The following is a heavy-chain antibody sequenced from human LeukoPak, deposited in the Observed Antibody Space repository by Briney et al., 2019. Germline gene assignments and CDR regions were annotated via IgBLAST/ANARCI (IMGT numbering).Heavy chain of an antibody. CDR1: GGSISSSSYY. D-gene: IGHD6-13*01. V-gene: IGHV4-39*07. Sequence: SETLSLTCTVSGGSISSSSYYWSWIRQPPGKGLEWIGEINHSGSTNYNPSLKSRVTISVDTSKNQFSLKLSSVTAADTAVYYCARSLPRYSSSWPPTYYYYMDVWGKGTTVTVSS. CDR3: ARSLPRYSSSWPPTYYYYMDV. CDR2: INHSGST. J-gene: IGHJ6*03.